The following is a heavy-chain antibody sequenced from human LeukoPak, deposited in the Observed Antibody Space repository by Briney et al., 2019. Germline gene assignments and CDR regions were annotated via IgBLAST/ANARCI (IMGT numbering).Heavy chain of an antibody. CDR2: LYSIGST. Sequence: PSETLSLPCTVSGGSISSGGYYWSWIRRHPAKGLEWIGYLYSIGSTYYNPSLKSRVTISVDTSKNQVSLKMSSVTAADTAVYYCARDSSGDYWYFGLWGRGTLVTVSS. D-gene: IGHD4-17*01. CDR3: ARDSSGDYWYFGL. J-gene: IGHJ2*01. V-gene: IGHV4-31*03. CDR1: GGSISSGGYY.